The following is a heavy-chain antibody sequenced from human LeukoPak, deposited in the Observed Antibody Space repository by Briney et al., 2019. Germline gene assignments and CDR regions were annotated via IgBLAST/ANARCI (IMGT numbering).Heavy chain of an antibody. D-gene: IGHD4-17*01. CDR3: AREGDTVTTYALYNWFDP. Sequence: GASVKVSCKASGYTFTSYYMHWVRQAPGQGLEWMGWINPNSGGTNYAQKFQGRVTMTRDTSISTAYMELSRLRSDDTAVYYCAREGDTVTTYALYNWFDPWGQGTLVTLSS. J-gene: IGHJ5*02. CDR2: INPNSGGT. CDR1: GYTFTSYY. V-gene: IGHV1-2*02.